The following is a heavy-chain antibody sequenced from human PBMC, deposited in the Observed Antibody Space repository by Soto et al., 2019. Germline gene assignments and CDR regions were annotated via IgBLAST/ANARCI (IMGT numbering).Heavy chain of an antibody. D-gene: IGHD3-3*01. CDR3: ARAASQFDFWDYMDV. CDR2: ISASGGST. CDR1: GFIFSFYS. Sequence: GGSLRLSCAASGFIFSFYSLSWVRQAPGKGLQWVSTISASGGSTSYADSVKGRFTISRDRAENSLYLQMTSLKTEDTDIYYCARAASQFDFWDYMDVWGKGTTVPVSS. V-gene: IGHV3-21*04. J-gene: IGHJ6*03.